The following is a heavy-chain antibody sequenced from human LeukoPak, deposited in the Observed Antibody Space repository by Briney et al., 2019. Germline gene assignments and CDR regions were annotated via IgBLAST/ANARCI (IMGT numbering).Heavy chain of an antibody. CDR3: ARDRPLHYFDY. CDR1: GFTFSSYG. J-gene: IGHJ4*02. Sequence: PGGSLRLSCAASGFTFSSYGMHWVRQAPGKGLEWLAIISYDGSDKYYADSVKGRFTISRDNSKNTLYLQMNSLKAEDTAVYYCARDRPLHYFDYWGQGTLVTVSS. V-gene: IGHV3-30*03. CDR2: ISYDGSDK.